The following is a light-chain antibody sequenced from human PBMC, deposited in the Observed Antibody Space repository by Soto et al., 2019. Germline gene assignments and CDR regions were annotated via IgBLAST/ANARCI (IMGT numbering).Light chain of an antibody. V-gene: IGKV3-20*01. J-gene: IGKJ5*01. Sequence: TPSFSPAERAIFSFSASQSVISNYLAWYQQKPGQPPRLLIYGASTRATGIPDRFSGSGSGTDFTLTISRPEPEDFALYYCQHYAHISPITFGQGTRLEI. CDR3: QHYAHISPIT. CDR2: GAS. CDR1: QSVISNY.